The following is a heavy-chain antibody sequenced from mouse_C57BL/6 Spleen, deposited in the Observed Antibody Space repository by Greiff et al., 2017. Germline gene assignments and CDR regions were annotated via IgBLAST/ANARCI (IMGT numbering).Heavy chain of an antibody. Sequence: EVQLQQSGPELVKPGASVKISCKASGYTFTDYYMNWVKQSHGKSLEWIGDINPNNGGTSYNQKFKGKATLTVNKSSSTANMELRSLTSEDSAVYYCARDGSALDYWGQGTTLTVSS. D-gene: IGHD1-1*01. J-gene: IGHJ2*01. CDR2: INPNNGGT. CDR3: ARDGSALDY. V-gene: IGHV1-26*01. CDR1: GYTFTDYY.